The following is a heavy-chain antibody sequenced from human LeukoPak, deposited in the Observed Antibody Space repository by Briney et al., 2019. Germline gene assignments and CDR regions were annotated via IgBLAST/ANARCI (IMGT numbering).Heavy chain of an antibody. D-gene: IGHD2-15*01. CDR1: TFTFSNAW. V-gene: IGHV3-15*01. CDR3: TTAPRGYCSGGSCSYAFDL. J-gene: IGHJ3*01. Sequence: GGSLRLSCAASTFTFSNAWMSWVRQAPGKGLEWVGRIKSKSDGGTTDYAAPVEGRFTISRDDSKNTLYLQMNSLKTEDTAVYYCTTAPRGYCSGGSCSYAFDLWGQGTMVTVSS. CDR2: IKSKSDGGTT.